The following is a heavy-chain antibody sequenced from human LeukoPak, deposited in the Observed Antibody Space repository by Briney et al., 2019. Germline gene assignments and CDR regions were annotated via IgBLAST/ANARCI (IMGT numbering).Heavy chain of an antibody. Sequence: ASVTVSCKASGYIFTAYYMHWVRQAPGQGLEWMGWINPNSGGTNYAQKFQGRVTMTRDTSISTAYMELSSLRSDDTAVYYCARGGPIVGATSLFDPWGQGSLVTVSS. V-gene: IGHV1-2*02. CDR1: GYIFTAYY. D-gene: IGHD1-26*01. CDR3: ARGGPIVGATSLFDP. J-gene: IGHJ5*02. CDR2: INPNSGGT.